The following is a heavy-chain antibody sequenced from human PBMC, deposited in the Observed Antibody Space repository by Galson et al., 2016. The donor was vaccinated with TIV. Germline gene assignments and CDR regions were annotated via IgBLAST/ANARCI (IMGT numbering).Heavy chain of an antibody. Sequence: PALVKPTQTLTLTCTVSGFSLSSSGVGVAWIRQPLGKALEWLALIYWDDDKRYSPSLKTRLTITKDTSKNQVVLTMTNMEPVDTGTYYCAHGLLSVGANYYFDYWGQGTLVIVSS. J-gene: IGHJ4*02. CDR1: GFSLSSSGVG. V-gene: IGHV2-5*02. CDR3: AHGLLSVGANYYFDY. D-gene: IGHD3-16*01. CDR2: IYWDDDK.